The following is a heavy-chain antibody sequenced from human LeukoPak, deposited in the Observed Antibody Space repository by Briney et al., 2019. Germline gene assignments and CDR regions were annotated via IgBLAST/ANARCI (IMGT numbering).Heavy chain of an antibody. J-gene: IGHJ4*02. V-gene: IGHV1-69*13. D-gene: IGHD2-21*02. CDR3: AREVTAGTFDY. CDR2: IIPIFGTA. CDR1: GYTFTSYA. Sequence: SVKVSCTASGYTFTSYAISWVRQAPGQGLEWMGGIIPIFGTANYAQKFQGRVTITADESTSTAYMELSSLRSEDTAVYYCAREVTAGTFDYWGQGTLVTVSS.